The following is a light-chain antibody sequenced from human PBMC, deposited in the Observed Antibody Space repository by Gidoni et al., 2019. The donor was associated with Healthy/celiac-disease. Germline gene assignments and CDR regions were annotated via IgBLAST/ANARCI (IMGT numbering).Light chain of an antibody. CDR1: QSVSSN. CDR3: QQYNNWPFMYT. Sequence: EIVMTQSPATLSVSPGERATLSCRASQSVSSNLAWYQQKPGQAPRLLIYGASTRATGIPARFSGSGSGTEFTLTISSLQSEDFAVYYCQQYNNWPFMYTFXXXTKLEIK. CDR2: GAS. J-gene: IGKJ2*01. V-gene: IGKV3-15*01.